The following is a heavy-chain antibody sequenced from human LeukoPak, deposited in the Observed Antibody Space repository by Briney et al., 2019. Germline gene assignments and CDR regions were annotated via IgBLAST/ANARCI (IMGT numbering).Heavy chain of an antibody. CDR3: ARAGGYDDYGSTMNNFDY. J-gene: IGHJ4*02. CDR2: MNPNSGNT. Sequence: GASVKVSCKASGGTFSSYAISWVRQATGQGLEWMGWMNPNSGNTGYAQKFQGRVTMTRNTSISTAYMELSSLRSEDTAVYYCARAGGYDDYGSTMNNFDYWGQGTLVTVSS. V-gene: IGHV1-8*02. CDR1: GGTFSSYA. D-gene: IGHD4-17*01.